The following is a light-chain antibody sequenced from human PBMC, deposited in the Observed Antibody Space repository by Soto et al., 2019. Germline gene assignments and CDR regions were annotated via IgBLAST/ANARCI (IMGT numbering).Light chain of an antibody. Sequence: DIQMTQSPSSLSASVGDRVSITCQASHHVNKYLTWYQQKPGEAPNLLIFDVSKLKTGVAARFSGSGSGTQFTLTITNLQPEDFATYYCQQRAVAPYTFGQGTRLDIK. CDR1: HHVNKY. J-gene: IGKJ2*01. V-gene: IGKV1-33*01. CDR2: DVS. CDR3: QQRAVAPYT.